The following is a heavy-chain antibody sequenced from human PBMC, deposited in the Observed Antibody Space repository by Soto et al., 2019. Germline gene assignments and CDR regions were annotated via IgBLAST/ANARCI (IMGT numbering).Heavy chain of an antibody. CDR3: AFLGGEYGMDV. CDR1: GFTFTSSA. V-gene: IGHV1-58*01. Sequence: ASVKVSCKASGFTFTSSAVQWVRQARGQRLEWIGWIVVGSGNTNYAQKFQERVTITRDTSASTAYMELSSLRSEDTAVYYCAFLGGEYGMDVWGQGTTVTVSS. D-gene: IGHD3-16*01. J-gene: IGHJ6*02. CDR2: IVVGSGNT.